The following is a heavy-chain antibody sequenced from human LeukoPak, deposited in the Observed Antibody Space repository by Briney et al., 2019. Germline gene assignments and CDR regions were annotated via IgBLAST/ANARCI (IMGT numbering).Heavy chain of an antibody. J-gene: IGHJ4*01. CDR2: LSGSGITA. CDR3: AKGIYSSGWSYFDY. Sequence: GGSLRLSCAASGFTFSNSAMSWVRQAPGKGLEWVSTLSGSGITAYYADSVKGRFTISRDNSKNTLYLQMNSLRAEDTAVYYCAKGIYSSGWSYFDYWGHGTLVTVSS. CDR1: GFTFSNSA. D-gene: IGHD6-19*01. V-gene: IGHV3-23*01.